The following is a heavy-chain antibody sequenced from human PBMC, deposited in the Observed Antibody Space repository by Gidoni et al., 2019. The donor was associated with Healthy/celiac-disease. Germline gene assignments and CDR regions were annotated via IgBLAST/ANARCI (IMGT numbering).Heavy chain of an antibody. D-gene: IGHD2-2*01. V-gene: IGHV1-2*04. Sequence: QVQLVQSGAEVKKPGASVKVSCKASGYTFTGYSMHWVRQAPGQGLEWMGWINPNSGGTNYAQKFQGWVTMTRDTSISTAYMELSRLRSDDTAVYYCARGGRYCSSTSCYDLFDPWGQGTLVTVSS. CDR3: ARGGRYCSSTSCYDLFDP. J-gene: IGHJ5*02. CDR2: INPNSGGT. CDR1: GYTFTGYS.